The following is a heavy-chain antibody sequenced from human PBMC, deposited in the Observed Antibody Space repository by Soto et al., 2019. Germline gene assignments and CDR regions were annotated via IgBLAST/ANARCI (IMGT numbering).Heavy chain of an antibody. Sequence: KGLEWIGEINHSGSTNYNPSLKSRVTMSVDTSKRQFSLDLSSVTAADTAMYYCFFFQAEDGIRALCSVSAFLLNRSSDL. J-gene: IGHJ2*01. D-gene: IGHD1-26*01. CDR3: FFFQAEDGIRALCSVSAFLLNRSSDL. V-gene: IGHV4-34*01. CDR2: INHSGST.